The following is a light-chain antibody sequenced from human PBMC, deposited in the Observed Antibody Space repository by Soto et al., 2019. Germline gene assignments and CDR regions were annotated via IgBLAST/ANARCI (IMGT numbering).Light chain of an antibody. J-gene: IGLJ1*01. CDR2: EVS. V-gene: IGLV2-14*01. CDR1: SSDVGGYNY. Sequence: QSVLTQPASVSGSPGQSITISCTGTSSDVGGYNYVSWYQQHPGKAPKLMIYEVSNRPSGVSNRFSGSKSGNTASLTISGLKAEDEADYYCSSFTGSSTFVFGTGTKLTVL. CDR3: SSFTGSSTFV.